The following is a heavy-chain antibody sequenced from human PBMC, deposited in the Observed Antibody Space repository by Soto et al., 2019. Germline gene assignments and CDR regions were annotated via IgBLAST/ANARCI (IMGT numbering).Heavy chain of an antibody. J-gene: IGHJ6*02. CDR2: INPNSGGT. V-gene: IGHV1-2*02. D-gene: IGHD3-3*01. CDR3: ARDAQYYNFWSGPAGVGYYYGMDV. Sequence: ASVKVSCKASGYTFTGYYMHWVRQAPGQGLEWMGWINPNSGGTNYAQKFQGRVTMTRDTSISTAYMELSRLRSDDTAVYYCARDAQYYNFWSGPAGVGYYYGMDVWGQGTTVTVSS. CDR1: GYTFTGYY.